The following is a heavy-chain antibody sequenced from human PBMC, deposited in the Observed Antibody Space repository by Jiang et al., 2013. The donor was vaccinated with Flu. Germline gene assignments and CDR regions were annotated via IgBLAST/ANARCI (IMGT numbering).Heavy chain of an antibody. CDR1: GYSFTATG. CDR3: ARRTYSSSSCAFDI. J-gene: IGHJ3*02. D-gene: IGHD6-6*01. V-gene: IGHV5-51*01. CDR2: IYPGDSDT. Sequence: SCKGSGYSFTATGSAGCARCPEGLEWMGIIYPGDSDTRYSPSFQGQVTISADKSISTAYLQWSSLKASDTAMYYCARRTYSSSSCAFDIWGQGTMVTVSS.